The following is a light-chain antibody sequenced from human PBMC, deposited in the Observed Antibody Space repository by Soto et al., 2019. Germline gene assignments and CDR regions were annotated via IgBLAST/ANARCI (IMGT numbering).Light chain of an antibody. J-gene: IGKJ1*01. CDR2: DAT. Sequence: EIVLTQSPATLSLSPGERATLSCRASQSVSSYLAWYQQKPGQAPRLLIYDATNRATGIPARFSSSASGTDFTLNISSLEPEDFAVYYCQQYHSSPRTFGQGTKVEIK. CDR3: QQYHSSPRT. V-gene: IGKV3-11*01. CDR1: QSVSSY.